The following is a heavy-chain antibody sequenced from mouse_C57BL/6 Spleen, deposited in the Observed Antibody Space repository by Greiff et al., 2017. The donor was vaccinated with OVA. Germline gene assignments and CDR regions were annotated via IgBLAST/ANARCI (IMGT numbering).Heavy chain of an antibody. V-gene: IGHV1-82*01. CDR3: ARGAGTNYYAMDY. Sequence: QVQLQQSGPELVKPGASVKISCKASGYAFSSSWMNWVKQRPGKGLEWIGRIYPGDGDTNYNGKFKGKATLTADKSSSTAYMQLSSLTSEDSAVYFCARGAGTNYYAMDYWGQGTSVTVSS. J-gene: IGHJ4*01. D-gene: IGHD4-1*01. CDR2: IYPGDGDT. CDR1: GYAFSSSW.